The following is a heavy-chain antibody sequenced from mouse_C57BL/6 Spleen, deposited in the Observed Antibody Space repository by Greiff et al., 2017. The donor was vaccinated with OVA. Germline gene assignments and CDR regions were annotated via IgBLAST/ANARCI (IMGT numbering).Heavy chain of an antibody. J-gene: IGHJ2*01. D-gene: IGHD2-2*01. Sequence: EVQLQQSGPELVKPGASVKISCKASGYTFTDYYMNWVKQSHGKSLEWIGDINPNNGGTSYNQKFKGKATLTVDKSSSTAYMELRSLTSEDSAVYYCAREGYDPFDYWGQGTTLTVSS. CDR1: GYTFTDYY. CDR3: AREGYDPFDY. CDR2: INPNNGGT. V-gene: IGHV1-26*01.